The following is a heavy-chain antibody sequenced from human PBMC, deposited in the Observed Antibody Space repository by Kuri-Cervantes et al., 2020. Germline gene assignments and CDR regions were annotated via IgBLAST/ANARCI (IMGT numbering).Heavy chain of an antibody. V-gene: IGHV3-30-3*01. CDR2: ISYDGSNK. J-gene: IGHJ4*02. CDR1: GFTFSSYA. CDR3: AREVGEETRDMYYFDY. D-gene: IGHD3-10*01. Sequence: GEPLKISCAASGFTFSSYAMHWVRQAPGKGLEWVAVISYDGSNKYYADSVKGRFTISRDNSKNTLYLQMNSLRAEDTAVYYCAREVGEETRDMYYFDYWGQGTLVTVSS.